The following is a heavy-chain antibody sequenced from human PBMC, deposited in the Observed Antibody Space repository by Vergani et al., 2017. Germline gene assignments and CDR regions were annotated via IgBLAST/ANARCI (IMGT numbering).Heavy chain of an antibody. CDR1: GGSISSSSYY. V-gene: IGHV4-31*03. Sequence: QLQLQESGPGLVKPSETLSLSCTVSGGSISSSSYYWSWIRQHPGKGLEWIGYIYYSGSTYYNPSLKSRVTTSVDTSKNQFSLKLSSVTAADTAVYYCARVVVVTAKIDYWGQGTLVTVSS. CDR3: ARVVVVTAKIDY. D-gene: IGHD2-21*02. J-gene: IGHJ4*02. CDR2: IYYSGST.